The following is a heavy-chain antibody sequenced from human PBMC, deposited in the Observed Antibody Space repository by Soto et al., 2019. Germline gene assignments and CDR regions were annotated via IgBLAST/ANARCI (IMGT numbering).Heavy chain of an antibody. V-gene: IGHV1-3*01. Sequence: ASVKVSCKASGYTFTSYAMHWVRQAPGQSLEWMGWINAGNGNTKYSQKFQGRVTITRDTSASTAYMEISSLRSEDTAVYYCGREGKVNYYYYMDVWGKGPTVTVS. J-gene: IGHJ6*03. CDR1: GYTFTSYA. D-gene: IGHD3-10*01. CDR3: GREGKVNYYYYMDV. CDR2: INAGNGNT.